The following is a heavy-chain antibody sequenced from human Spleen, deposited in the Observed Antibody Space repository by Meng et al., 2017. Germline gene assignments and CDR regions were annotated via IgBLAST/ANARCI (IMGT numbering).Heavy chain of an antibody. CDR3: ARGPTTMAHDFDY. CDR2: INHSGST. J-gene: IGHJ4*02. V-gene: IGHV4-4*02. CDR1: GASVSVGSY. D-gene: IGHD4-11*01. Sequence: SETRSLTCSVSGASVSVGSYWSWVRQSPGKGLEWIGEINHSGSTNYNPSLESRATISVDTSQNNLSLKLSSVTAADSAVYYCARGPTTMAHDFDYWGQGTLVTVSS.